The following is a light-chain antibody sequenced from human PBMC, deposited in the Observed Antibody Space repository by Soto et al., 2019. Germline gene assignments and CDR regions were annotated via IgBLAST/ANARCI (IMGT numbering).Light chain of an antibody. CDR1: QSVARH. CDR3: QQRSRWPLT. V-gene: IGKV3-11*01. Sequence: EIVLTQFPATLSLSPGERATLSCRASQSVARHLVWYHQKPGQAPRLLIYDASNRATGIPARFSGSGSGTDFTVTISSLEPEDFAVYYCQQRSRWPLTFGGGTKVEIK. CDR2: DAS. J-gene: IGKJ4*01.